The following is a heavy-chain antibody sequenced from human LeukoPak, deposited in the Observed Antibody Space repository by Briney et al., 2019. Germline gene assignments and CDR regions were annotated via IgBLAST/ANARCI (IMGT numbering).Heavy chain of an antibody. J-gene: IGHJ4*02. D-gene: IGHD3-22*01. CDR2: IYHSGNT. Sequence: SETLSLACTVSGHPITSNSNYKWTWIRQPPGKGLEWIGYIYHSGNTNYNPSLKSRVTISVDTSKNQFSLKLTSVTAADTAVYYCAREYSSFDYWGQGTQVTVSS. CDR3: AREYSSFDY. CDR1: GHPITSNSNYK. V-gene: IGHV4-61*01.